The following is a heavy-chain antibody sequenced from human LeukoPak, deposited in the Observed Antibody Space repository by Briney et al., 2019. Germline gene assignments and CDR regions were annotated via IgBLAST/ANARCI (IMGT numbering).Heavy chain of an antibody. Sequence: SETLSLTCGVYGGSFSDYYWSWIRQPPGKGLEWIGKINHSGSTNYNPSLKSRVTISVDASKNQFSLKLSSVTAADTAMYYCARGRRIVVLPGRGYFDLWGRGTLVTVSS. J-gene: IGHJ2*01. CDR2: INHSGST. CDR3: ARGRRIVVLPGRGYFDL. D-gene: IGHD4/OR15-4a*01. CDR1: GGSFSDYY. V-gene: IGHV4-34*01.